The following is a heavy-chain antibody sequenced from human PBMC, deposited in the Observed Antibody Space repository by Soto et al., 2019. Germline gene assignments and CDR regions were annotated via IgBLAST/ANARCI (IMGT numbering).Heavy chain of an antibody. CDR1: GGTFSSYA. CDR3: ARDRNYYYDSSGYYRPDAFDI. D-gene: IGHD3-22*01. J-gene: IGHJ3*02. Sequence: SVKVSCKASGGTFSSYAISWVRQAPGQGLEWMGGIIPIFGTANYAQKFQGRVTITADESTSTAYMELSSLRSEDTAVYYCARDRNYYYDSSGYYRPDAFDIWGQGTMATVSS. V-gene: IGHV1-69*13. CDR2: IIPIFGTA.